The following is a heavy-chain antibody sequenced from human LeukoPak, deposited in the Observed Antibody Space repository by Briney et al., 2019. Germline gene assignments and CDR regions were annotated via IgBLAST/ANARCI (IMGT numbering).Heavy chain of an antibody. Sequence: GGSLRLSWAASGFTVSGHYMTWVRQAPGKGLEWVSVTYSGGSTSYADSVKGRFTISRDHSKNTLYLQMNSLRVEDTAVYYRASTSYNSANWFDPWGQGTLVTISS. J-gene: IGHJ5*02. V-gene: IGHV3-53*01. D-gene: IGHD5-24*01. CDR3: ASTSYNSANWFDP. CDR1: GFTVSGHY. CDR2: TYSGGST.